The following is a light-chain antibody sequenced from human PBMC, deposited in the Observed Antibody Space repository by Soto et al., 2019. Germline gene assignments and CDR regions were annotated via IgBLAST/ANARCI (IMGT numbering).Light chain of an antibody. CDR2: EAS. CDR3: QQYNSYQWT. Sequence: EIQMPQSPSTLSLSLGERVTLTCRASHSISGWLAWYQQKPETAPKLLIYEASNLESGVPSWFSGSGSGTEFTLTISSLQPDDFATYYCQQYNSYQWTFGQGTKVDIK. V-gene: IGKV1-5*01. CDR1: HSISGW. J-gene: IGKJ1*01.